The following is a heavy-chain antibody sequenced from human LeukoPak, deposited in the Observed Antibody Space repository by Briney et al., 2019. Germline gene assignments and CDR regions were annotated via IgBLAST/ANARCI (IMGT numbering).Heavy chain of an antibody. V-gene: IGHV3-53*01. D-gene: IGHD2-21*01. CDR1: GVTVGTNS. J-gene: IGHJ1*01. CDR3: ASAREYCGSAECYEYFQH. Sequence: PGGSLRLSCAASGVTVGTNSMSWARQSPGKGLEWVSVIYSDGSTYNADSVNGRFTVSRDNSRNTLFLQMNNLRAEDTALYFCASAREYCGSAECYEYFQHWGQGTLVIVSS. CDR2: IYSDGST.